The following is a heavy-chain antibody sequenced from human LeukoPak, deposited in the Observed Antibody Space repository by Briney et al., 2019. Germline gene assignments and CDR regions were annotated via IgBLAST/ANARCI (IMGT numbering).Heavy chain of an antibody. CDR1: GFTFSSYA. CDR3: AKHEYNGNSVGWYYDF. Sequence: GGSLRLSCAASGFTFSSYAMSWVRQAPGKGLEWVSAISHDGRSTYYADSVKGRFTISKDNSKNTLDLQMDSLRAEDTAIYYCAKHEYNGNSVGWYYDFWGRGTLVTVSS. CDR2: ISHDGRST. D-gene: IGHD4-23*01. J-gene: IGHJ2*01. V-gene: IGHV3-23*01.